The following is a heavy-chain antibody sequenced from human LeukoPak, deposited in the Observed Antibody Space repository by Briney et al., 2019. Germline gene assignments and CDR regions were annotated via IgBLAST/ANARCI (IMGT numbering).Heavy chain of an antibody. J-gene: IGHJ4*02. Sequence: ASVKVSCKASGYTFTGYYMHWVRQAPGQGLEWMGWINPTSGVTKYAEKFQGRVTMTRDTSIRTAYMEMSRLRSDDTALYYCARDLYSGTYGRWGQGTLVTVSS. V-gene: IGHV1-2*02. CDR1: GYTFTGYY. CDR2: INPTSGVT. CDR3: ARDLYSGTYGR. D-gene: IGHD1-26*01.